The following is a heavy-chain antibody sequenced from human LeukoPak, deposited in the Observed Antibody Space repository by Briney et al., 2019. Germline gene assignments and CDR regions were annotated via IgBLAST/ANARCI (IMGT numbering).Heavy chain of an antibody. Sequence: SVKVSCTASGYTFTGYYMHWVRQAPGQGLEWMGGIIPIFGAANYAQKFQGRVTITADESTSTAYMELSSLRSEDTAVYYCAREFRDGYNYRHFDYWGQGTLVTVSS. V-gene: IGHV1-69*13. CDR1: GYTFTGYY. CDR2: IIPIFGAA. D-gene: IGHD5-24*01. J-gene: IGHJ4*02. CDR3: AREFRDGYNYRHFDY.